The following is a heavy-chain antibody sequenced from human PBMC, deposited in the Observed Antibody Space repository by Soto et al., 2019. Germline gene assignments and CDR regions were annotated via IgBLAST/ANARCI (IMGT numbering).Heavy chain of an antibody. Sequence: SETLSLTCTVSGCSISSGGYYWSWIRQRPGKGLEWIGYIYYSGSTYYNPSLKSRVTISVDTSKSQFSLKLSSVTAADTAVYYCARDFTDSSGPTLGMGVWGQGTTVTVS. CDR3: ARDFTDSSGPTLGMGV. J-gene: IGHJ6*02. V-gene: IGHV4-31*03. D-gene: IGHD6-19*01. CDR2: IYYSGST. CDR1: GCSISSGGYY.